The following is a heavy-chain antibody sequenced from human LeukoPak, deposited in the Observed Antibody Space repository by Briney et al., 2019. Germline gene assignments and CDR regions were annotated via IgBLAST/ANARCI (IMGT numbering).Heavy chain of an antibody. CDR2: IKSKTDGGTT. D-gene: IGHD2-2*01. Sequence: GGSLRLSCAASGFTFSNAWMSWVRQAPGKGLEWVDRIKSKTDGGTTDYAAPVKGRFTISRDDSKNPLYLQMNSLKTEDTAVYYCTPDVSEYCSSTSCYRVYWGQGTLVTVSS. J-gene: IGHJ4*02. CDR3: TPDVSEYCSSTSCYRVY. CDR1: GFTFSNAW. V-gene: IGHV3-15*01.